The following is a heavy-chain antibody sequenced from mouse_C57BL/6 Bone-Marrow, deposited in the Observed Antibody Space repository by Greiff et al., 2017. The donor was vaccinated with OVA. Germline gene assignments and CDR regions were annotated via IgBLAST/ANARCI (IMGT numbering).Heavy chain of an antibody. D-gene: IGHD1-1*01. J-gene: IGHJ1*03. CDR3: TRVSYYYGSSYWYFDV. CDR2: ISSGGDYT. CDR1: GFTFSSYA. Sequence: EVKLVQSGAGLVKPGGSLKLSCAASGFTFSSYAMSWVRQTPEKRLEWVAYISSGGDYTYYAETVKGRFTISIDNAWNTLYLQMSSLKSADTAMSYCTRVSYYYGSSYWYFDVWGTGTTVTVSS. V-gene: IGHV5-9-1*02.